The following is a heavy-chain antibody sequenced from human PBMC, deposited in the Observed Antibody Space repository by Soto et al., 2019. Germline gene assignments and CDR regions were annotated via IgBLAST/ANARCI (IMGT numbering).Heavy chain of an antibody. V-gene: IGHV3-48*01. Sequence: EEQLVESGGGLVQPGGSLRLSCGASGFSFSSHIMYWVRQAPGKGLEWVSSINSGSTTIYYADSVQGRFTISRDNAKNSLYLQMNSLRADDTAVYYCLNGDYYVGQGTLVTVSS. CDR2: INSGSTTI. J-gene: IGHJ4*02. D-gene: IGHD4-17*01. CDR1: GFSFSSHI. CDR3: LNGDYY.